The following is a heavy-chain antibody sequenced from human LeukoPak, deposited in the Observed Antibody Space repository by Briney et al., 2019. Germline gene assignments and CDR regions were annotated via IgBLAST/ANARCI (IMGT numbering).Heavy chain of an antibody. Sequence: PSETLSLTCSVSGGSISSSSSYWGWIRQPPGKGLEWIGSIYYSGSSFDNPALKSRVTISEDTSKNQFSLKLSSVTAADTAVYYCARHRSGWLQSSFDYWGQGTLVTVSS. D-gene: IGHD5-24*01. CDR1: GGSISSSSSY. V-gene: IGHV4-39*01. J-gene: IGHJ4*02. CDR2: IYYSGSS. CDR3: ARHRSGWLQSSFDY.